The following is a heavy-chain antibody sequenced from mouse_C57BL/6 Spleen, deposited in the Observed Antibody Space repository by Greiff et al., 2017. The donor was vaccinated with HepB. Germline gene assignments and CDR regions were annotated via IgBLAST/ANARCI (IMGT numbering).Heavy chain of an antibody. CDR1: GFTFSSYA. CDR3: ERDDDGSSYEDYAMDY. CDR2: ISDGGSYT. V-gene: IGHV5-4*01. Sequence: EVQLVESGGGLVKPGGSLKLSCAASGFTFSSYAMSWVRQTPEKRLEWVATISDGGSYTYYPDNVKGRFTISRDNAKNNLYLQMSHLKSEDTAMYYCERDDDGSSYEDYAMDYWGQGTSVTVSS. D-gene: IGHD1-1*01. J-gene: IGHJ4*01.